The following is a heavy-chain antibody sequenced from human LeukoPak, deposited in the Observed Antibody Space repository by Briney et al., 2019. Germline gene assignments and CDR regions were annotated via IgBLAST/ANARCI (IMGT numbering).Heavy chain of an antibody. CDR3: ARGPSHYFDY. CDR1: GGSISSYY. V-gene: IGHV4-59*01. J-gene: IGHJ4*02. CDR2: ISYSGST. Sequence: SETLSLTCTVSGGSISSYYWSWIRQPPGKGLEWIGYISYSGSTNYNPSLKSRVTISVDTSKNQFSLKLSSVTAADTAVYYCARGPSHYFDYWGQGTLVTVSS.